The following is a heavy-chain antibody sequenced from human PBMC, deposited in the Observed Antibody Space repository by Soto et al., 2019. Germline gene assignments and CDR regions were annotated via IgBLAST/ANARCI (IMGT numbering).Heavy chain of an antibody. J-gene: IGHJ1*01. CDR2: ISNDGSST. CDR1: GFTFSSYW. CDR3: ARLPNKSPQN. Sequence: EVQLVESGGGLVQPGGSLRLSCVASGFTFSSYWMHWVRRAPGKGLVWVSSISNDGSSTSYADPVKGRFTISRDNAKNTLYLQMNSLRAEDTAVYYCARLPNKSPQNWGQGTLVIVSP. V-gene: IGHV3-74*01.